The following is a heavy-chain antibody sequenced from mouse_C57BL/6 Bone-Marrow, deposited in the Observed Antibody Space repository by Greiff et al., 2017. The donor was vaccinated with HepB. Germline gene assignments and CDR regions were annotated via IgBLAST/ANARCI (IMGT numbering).Heavy chain of an antibody. CDR1: GFTFSSYG. J-gene: IGHJ2*01. D-gene: IGHD4-1*01. CDR2: ISSGGSYT. Sequence: EVKLVESGGDLVKPGGSLKLSCAASGFTFSSYGMSWVRQTPDKRLEWVATISSGGSYTYYPDSVKGRFTISRDNAKNTLYLQMSSLKSEDTAMYYCARPLTGPYYFDYWGQGTPLTVSS. V-gene: IGHV5-6*01. CDR3: ARPLTGPYYFDY.